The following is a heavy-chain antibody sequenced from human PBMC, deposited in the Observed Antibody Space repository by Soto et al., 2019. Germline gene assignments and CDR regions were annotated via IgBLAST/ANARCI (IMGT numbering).Heavy chain of an antibody. CDR1: GGSISSYY. CDR2: IYYSGST. D-gene: IGHD2-21*02. Sequence: PSETLSLTCTVSGGSISSYYWSWIRQPPGKGLEWIGYIYYSGSTNYNPSLKSRVTISVDTSKNQFSLKLSSVTAADTAVYYCARGYCGGDCYSHPSFDYWGQGTLVTVSS. J-gene: IGHJ4*02. V-gene: IGHV4-59*01. CDR3: ARGYCGGDCYSHPSFDY.